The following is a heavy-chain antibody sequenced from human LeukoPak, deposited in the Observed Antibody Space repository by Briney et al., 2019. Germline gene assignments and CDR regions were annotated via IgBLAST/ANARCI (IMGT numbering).Heavy chain of an antibody. V-gene: IGHV1-46*01. CDR3: ARDNSVGDNAWWFDP. D-gene: IGHD1-26*01. Sequence: ASVTVSCKASGYTFTSYYMHWVRQAPGQGLEWMGLINPTVVSTGYAQKFQGRVTMTSDMSTSTDYIELSSLRSEDTAIYYCARDNSVGDNAWWFDPWGQGTLVTVSS. J-gene: IGHJ5*02. CDR1: GYTFTSYY. CDR2: INPTVVST.